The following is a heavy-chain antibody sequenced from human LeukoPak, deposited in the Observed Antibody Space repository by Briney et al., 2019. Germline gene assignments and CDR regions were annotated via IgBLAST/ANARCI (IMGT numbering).Heavy chain of an antibody. V-gene: IGHV4-30-4*08. CDR3: ASTNCSRSSCFGANWFDP. Sequence: SQTLSLTCTVSGASISSGDYYWSWIRQPPGKGLEWIGTTYYSGSTFHYNPSLKSRVAISIDTSKNQFSLSLSSVTAADTAVHYCASTNCSRSSCFGANWFDPWGQGTLVTVSS. CDR1: GASISSGDYY. J-gene: IGHJ5*02. CDR2: TYYSGST. D-gene: IGHD2-2*01.